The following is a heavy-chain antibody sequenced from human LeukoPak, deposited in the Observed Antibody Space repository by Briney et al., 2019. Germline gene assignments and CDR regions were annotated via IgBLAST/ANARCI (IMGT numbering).Heavy chain of an antibody. V-gene: IGHV4-34*01. D-gene: IGHD3-10*01. CDR2: INHSGST. Sequence: SETLSLTCAVYGGSFSGYYWSWIRQPPGKGLEWIGKINHSGSTNYNPSLKSRVTISVDTSKNQFSLKLSSVTAADTAVYYCASRGRAGDYWGQGTLVTVSS. J-gene: IGHJ4*02. CDR1: GGSFSGYY. CDR3: ASRGRAGDY.